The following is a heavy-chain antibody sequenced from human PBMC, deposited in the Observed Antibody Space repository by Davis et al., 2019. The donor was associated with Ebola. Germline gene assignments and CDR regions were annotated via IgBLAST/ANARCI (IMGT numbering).Heavy chain of an antibody. CDR3: ARHFPYYYDSSGIYWYFDL. Sequence: PSETLSLTCAVYGGSFSGYYWSWIRQPPGKGLEWIGEISHSGTTNYNPSLKSRVTISVDTSKNQFSLKLSSVTAADTAVYYCARHFPYYYDSSGIYWYFDLWGRGTLVTVSS. D-gene: IGHD3-22*01. CDR2: ISHSGTT. CDR1: GGSFSGYY. J-gene: IGHJ2*01. V-gene: IGHV4-34*01.